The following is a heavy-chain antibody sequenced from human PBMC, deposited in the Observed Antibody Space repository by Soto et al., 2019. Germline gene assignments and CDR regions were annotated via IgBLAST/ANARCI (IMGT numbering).Heavy chain of an antibody. J-gene: IGHJ5*02. CDR1: Y. D-gene: IGHD2-15*01. Sequence: YCGSLRQTPGKGLEFIGSMYYSGTTYYNPSLKSRVTISVDTSKNQFTLKLISVTAANTAVYYCAVVDSLGNWFAPRGEGALVPVSS. CDR3: AVVDSLGNWFAP. CDR2: MYYSGTT. V-gene: IGHV4-39*01.